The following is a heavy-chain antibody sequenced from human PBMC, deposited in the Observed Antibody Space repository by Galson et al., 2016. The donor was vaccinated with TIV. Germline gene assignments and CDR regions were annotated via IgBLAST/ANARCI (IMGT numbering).Heavy chain of an antibody. D-gene: IGHD5-24*01. V-gene: IGHV5-51*01. J-gene: IGHJ4*02. CDR3: SSATDGNFFFDY. CDR1: GSSFSNYR. CDR2: IYIRNSDT. Sequence: QSGAEVKQPGESLTISCKASGSSFSNYRIGWVRQVPGKGLEWMGIIYIRNSDTKYSPSFRGQVTISADRSINTAYLQWRGLKPSDTAMYYCSSATDGNFFFDYWAQGTLVTVSS.